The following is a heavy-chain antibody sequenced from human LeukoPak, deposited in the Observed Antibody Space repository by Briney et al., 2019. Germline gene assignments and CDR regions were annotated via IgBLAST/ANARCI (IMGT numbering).Heavy chain of an antibody. CDR2: INWNGGST. CDR1: GFTFDDYG. D-gene: IGHD6-13*01. CDR3: ARAYSSSWYLFSDGFDDAFDI. V-gene: IGHV3-20*04. Sequence: PGGSLRLSCAASGFTFDDYGMSWVRQAPGKGLEWVSGINWNGGSTGYADSVKGRFTISRDNAKNSLYLQMNSLRAEDTALYYCARAYSSSWYLFSDGFDDAFDIWGQGTMVTVSS. J-gene: IGHJ3*02.